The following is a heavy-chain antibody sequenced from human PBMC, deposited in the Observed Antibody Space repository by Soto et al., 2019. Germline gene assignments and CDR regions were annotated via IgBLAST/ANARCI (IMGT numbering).Heavy chain of an antibody. CDR1: FFTFIIYS. J-gene: IGHJ4*02. D-gene: IGHD5-12*01. CDR3: ARNSGSQHDY. V-gene: IGHV1-69*01. CDR2: IIPIFGTA. Sequence: SFPSSFFTFIIYSIIFVRQAPGQGLEWMGGIIPIFGTANYAQKFQGRVTITADESTSTAYMELSSLRSEDTAVYYCARNSGSQHDYWGQGTLVTVSS.